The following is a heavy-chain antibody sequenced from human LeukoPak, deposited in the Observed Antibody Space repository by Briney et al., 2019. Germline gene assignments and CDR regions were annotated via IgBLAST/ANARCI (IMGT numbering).Heavy chain of an antibody. CDR2: TIGSGDST. Sequence: GGSLRLSCAASGFTFSNYAINWVRQAPGKGLEWVSTTIGSGDSTYYADSVKGRFTISRDNSKNTLYLQMNSLRAEDTAVYYCAKDRRGPNIVVVPAATGYWGQGTLVTVSS. J-gene: IGHJ4*02. D-gene: IGHD2-2*01. CDR3: AKDRRGPNIVVVPAATGY. V-gene: IGHV3-23*01. CDR1: GFTFSNYA.